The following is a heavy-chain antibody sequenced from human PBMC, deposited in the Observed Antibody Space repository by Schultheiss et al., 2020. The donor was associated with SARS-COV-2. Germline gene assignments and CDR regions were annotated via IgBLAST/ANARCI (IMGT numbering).Heavy chain of an antibody. V-gene: IGHV4-31*03. CDR3: ARDPVGVTNPIFDY. D-gene: IGHD4-11*01. CDR1: GGSISSGGYY. J-gene: IGHJ4*02. Sequence: SQTLSLTCTVSGGSISSGGYYWSWIRQHPGKGLEWIGYIYYSGSTYYNPSLKSRVTISVDTSKNQFSLKLSSVTAADTAVYYCARDPVGVTNPIFDYWGQGTLVTVSS. CDR2: IYYSGST.